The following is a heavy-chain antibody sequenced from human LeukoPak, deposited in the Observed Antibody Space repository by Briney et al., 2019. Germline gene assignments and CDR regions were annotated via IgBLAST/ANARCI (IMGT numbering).Heavy chain of an antibody. J-gene: IGHJ4*02. CDR3: AADPISSYYCGSGSFDY. D-gene: IGHD3-10*01. CDR2: IVVGSGNT. Sequence: GASVKVSCKASGFTFTSSAVQWVRQARGQRLEWIGWIVVGSGNTNYAQKFQERVTITRDMSTSTAYMELSSLRSEDTAVYYGAADPISSYYCGSGSFDYWGQGTLVTVSS. V-gene: IGHV1-58*01. CDR1: GFTFTSSA.